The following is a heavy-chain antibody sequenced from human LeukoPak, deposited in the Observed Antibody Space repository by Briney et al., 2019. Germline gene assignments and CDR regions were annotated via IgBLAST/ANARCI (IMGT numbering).Heavy chain of an antibody. Sequence: ASVKVSCKASGYTFTGYHIHWVRQAPGQGLEWVGRINPYSGDTNFAQKFQGRVTMTRDTSITTAYMDVSSLTPADTAASFCARDQGSLARSWYTGYWGQGTQVTVSS. D-gene: IGHD6-13*01. V-gene: IGHV1-2*06. CDR2: INPYSGDT. CDR1: GYTFTGYH. CDR3: ARDQGSLARSWYTGY. J-gene: IGHJ4*02.